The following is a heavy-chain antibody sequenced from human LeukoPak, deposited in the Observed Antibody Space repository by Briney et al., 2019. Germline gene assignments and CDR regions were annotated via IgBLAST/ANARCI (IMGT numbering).Heavy chain of an antibody. J-gene: IGHJ4*02. V-gene: IGHV3-7*04. CDR1: RFTFSSYW. Sequence: GSLRLSCAASRFTFSSYWMNWVRQAPGKGLEWVASIRQDGSEKYYVDSVKGRFTISRDNAKNSLYLQLNSLRAEDTAVYYCARDLHGYYFDYWGQGTLVTVSS. CDR2: IRQDGSEK. CDR3: ARDLHGYYFDY. D-gene: IGHD5-24*01.